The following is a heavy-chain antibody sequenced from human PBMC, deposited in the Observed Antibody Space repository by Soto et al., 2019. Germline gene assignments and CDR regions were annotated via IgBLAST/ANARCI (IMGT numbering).Heavy chain of an antibody. D-gene: IGHD1-26*01. J-gene: IGHJ4*02. CDR3: ARDRASGSVDY. CDR2: INPNTGTP. CDR1: GYNFNSHS. Sequence: QVQLVQSGSESMQPGASVKVSCKGSGYNFNSHSINWLRQSPGQGLEWMGWINPNTGTPTYEQGFTGRFVFSVDTSVSTVYLQIFSLKADDYAVYYCARDRASGSVDYWGQGTLVTVSS. V-gene: IGHV7-4-1*01.